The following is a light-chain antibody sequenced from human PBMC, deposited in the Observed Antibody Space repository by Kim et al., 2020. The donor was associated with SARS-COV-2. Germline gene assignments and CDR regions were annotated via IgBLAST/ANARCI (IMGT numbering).Light chain of an antibody. CDR1: QTVSRNS. CDR3: QQYGNSPWT. V-gene: IGKV3-20*01. Sequence: APGEDATLSCRASQTVSRNSLAWYQQTPGQGPRLLVYGASNRATGIPDRFTGSGSGTDFTLTISRLEPEDFAVYYCQQYGNSPWTSGQGTKVDIK. CDR2: GAS. J-gene: IGKJ1*01.